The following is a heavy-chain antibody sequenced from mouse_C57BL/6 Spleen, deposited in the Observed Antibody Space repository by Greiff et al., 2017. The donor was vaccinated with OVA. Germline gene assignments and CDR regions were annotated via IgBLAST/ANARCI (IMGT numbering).Heavy chain of an antibody. D-gene: IGHD2-4*01. CDR1: GFSLTSYG. J-gene: IGHJ1*03. Sequence: VKLMESGPGLVQPSQSLSITCTVSGFSLTSYGVHWVRQSPGKGLEWLGVIWSGGSTDYNAAFISRLSISKDNSKSQVFFKMNSLQADDTAIYYCARKGNSIYYDYDGYFDVWGTGTTVTVSS. V-gene: IGHV2-2*01. CDR2: IWSGGST. CDR3: ARKGNSIYYDYDGYFDV.